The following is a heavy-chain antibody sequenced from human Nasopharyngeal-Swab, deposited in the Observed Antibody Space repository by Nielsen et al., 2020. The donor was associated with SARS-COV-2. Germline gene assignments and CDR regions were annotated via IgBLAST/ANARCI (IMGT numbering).Heavy chain of an antibody. V-gene: IGHV5-51*01. J-gene: IGHJ5*02. CDR2: IYPGDSDT. Sequence: GESLKISCKGSGYSFTSYWIGWVPQMPGKGLEWMGIIYPGDSDTRYSPSFQGQVTISADKSISTAYLQWSSLKASDTAMYYCASLPNPYQGWFDPWGQGTLVTVSS. CDR1: GYSFTSYW. CDR3: ASLPNPYQGWFDP. D-gene: IGHD2-2*01.